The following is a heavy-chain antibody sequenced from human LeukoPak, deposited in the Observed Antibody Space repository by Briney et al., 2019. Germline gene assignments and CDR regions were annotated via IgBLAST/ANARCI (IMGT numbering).Heavy chain of an antibody. CDR1: GFTFSSYW. CDR3: AKDLSMAPEAFDI. J-gene: IGHJ3*02. D-gene: IGHD2/OR15-2a*01. V-gene: IGHV3-74*01. Sequence: PGGSLRLSCAASGFTFSSYWMHWVRQAPGKGLVWVSRINSDGSSTSYADSVKGRFTISRDNAKNTLYLQMNSLRAEDMAVYYCAKDLSMAPEAFDIWGQGTMVTVSS. CDR2: INSDGSST.